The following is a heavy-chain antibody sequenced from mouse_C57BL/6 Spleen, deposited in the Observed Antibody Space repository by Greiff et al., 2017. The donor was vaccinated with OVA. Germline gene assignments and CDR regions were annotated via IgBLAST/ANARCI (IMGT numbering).Heavy chain of an antibody. CDR2: ISYDGSN. J-gene: IGHJ2*01. CDR3: ARAGDYDFDY. D-gene: IGHD2-4*01. Sequence: DVKLQESGPGLVKPSQSLSLTCSVTGYSITSGYYWNWIRQFPGNKLEWMGYISYDGSNNYNPSLKNRISITRDTSKNQFFLKLNSVTTEDTATYYCARAGDYDFDYWGQGTTLTVSS. V-gene: IGHV3-6*01. CDR1: GYSITSGYY.